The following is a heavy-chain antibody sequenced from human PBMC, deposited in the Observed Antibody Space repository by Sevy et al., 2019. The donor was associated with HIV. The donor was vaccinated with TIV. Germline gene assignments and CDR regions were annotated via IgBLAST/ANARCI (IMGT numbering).Heavy chain of an antibody. J-gene: IGHJ6*02. V-gene: IGHV3-7*01. CDR2: IKQDGSEK. CDR3: ARDGRYSYGYRNYYYYYGMDV. D-gene: IGHD5-18*01. CDR1: GFTFSSYW. Sequence: GGSLRLSCAASGFTFSSYWMSWVRQAPGKGLEWVANIKQDGSEKYYVDSVKGRFNIYRDNAKNSLYLQMNSLRAEDTAVYYCARDGRYSYGYRNYYYYYGMDVWGQGTTVTVSS.